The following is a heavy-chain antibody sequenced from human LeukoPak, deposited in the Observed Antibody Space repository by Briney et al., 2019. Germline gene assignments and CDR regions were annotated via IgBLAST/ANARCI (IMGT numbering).Heavy chain of an antibody. J-gene: IGHJ4*02. CDR3: ARVVFGDYFDY. CDR1: GFTFSNYR. CDR2: INTDGSRT. D-gene: IGHD3-10*01. V-gene: IGHV3-74*01. Sequence: GGSLRLFCAASGFTFSNYRMHWVRQAPGKGLVWVSRINTDGSRTTYADSVKGRFTISRDNAKNTLYLQMNSLRAEDTAVYYCARVVFGDYFDYWGQGTLVTVSS.